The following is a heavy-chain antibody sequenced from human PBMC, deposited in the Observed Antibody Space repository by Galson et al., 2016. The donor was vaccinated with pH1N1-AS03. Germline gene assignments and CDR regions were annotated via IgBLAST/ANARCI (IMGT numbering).Heavy chain of an antibody. V-gene: IGHV4-34*03. Sequence: ETLSLTCAVYGGSFSDYFWAWIRQPPGMGLEWIGDINHIGGANYNPSLKSRVTLSADRSKNQFSLKLYSVTAADTAVYYCSARRPGDGFGELTRDYWGQGILVTVSS. J-gene: IGHJ4*02. CDR2: INHIGGA. CDR3: SARRPGDGFGELTRDY. CDR1: GGSFSDYF. D-gene: IGHD3-10*01.